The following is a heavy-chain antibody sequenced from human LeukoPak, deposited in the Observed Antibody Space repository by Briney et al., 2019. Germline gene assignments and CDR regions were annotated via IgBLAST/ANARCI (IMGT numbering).Heavy chain of an antibody. CDR1: GGSISSSSYY. Sequence: SETLSLTCTVSGGSISSSSYYWGWIRQPPGKGLEWIGSIYYSGSTYYNPSLKSRVNISVDTSKNQFSLKLSSVTAADTAVYYCARQIVLMVYAIRYFDYWGQGTLVTVSS. D-gene: IGHD2-8*01. CDR3: ARQIVLMVYAIRYFDY. CDR2: IYYSGST. J-gene: IGHJ4*02. V-gene: IGHV4-39*01.